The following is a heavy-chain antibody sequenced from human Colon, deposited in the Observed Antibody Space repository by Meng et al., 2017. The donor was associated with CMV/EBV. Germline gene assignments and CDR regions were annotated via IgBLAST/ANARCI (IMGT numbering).Heavy chain of an antibody. CDR2: VSTNNGDT. J-gene: IGHJ4*02. V-gene: IGHV1-18*01. CDR3: ARLGYYDNSGIPRPFDY. D-gene: IGHD3-22*01. CDR1: GYTFPNAG. Sequence: QVLLVQSGAQVKKPXXSVKVSCQASGYTFPNAGISWVRQAPGQGLEWMGWVSTNNGDTKYAQRLQGRVTMTTDTSTNTAYMELRTLRSDDTAVYYCARLGYYDNSGIPRPFDYWGQGPLVTVSS.